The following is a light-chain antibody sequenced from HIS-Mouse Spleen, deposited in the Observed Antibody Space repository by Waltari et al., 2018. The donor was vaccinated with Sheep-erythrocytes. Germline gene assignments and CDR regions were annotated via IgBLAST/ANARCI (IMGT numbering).Light chain of an antibody. CDR1: QSISSY. CDR3: QQSYSTPPLT. V-gene: IGKV1-39*01. Sequence: FQLTQSPSSLVASVGDRVTITCGASQSISSYLNWYQQKPGKAPKLLIYAASSLQSGVPSRFSGSGSVTDFTLNISSLQPEGFATYYCQQSYSTPPLTFGGGTKVEIK. CDR2: AAS. J-gene: IGKJ4*01.